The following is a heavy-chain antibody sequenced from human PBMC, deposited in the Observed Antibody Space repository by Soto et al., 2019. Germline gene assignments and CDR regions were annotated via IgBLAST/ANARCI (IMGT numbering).Heavy chain of an antibody. CDR2: IYTSGST. D-gene: IGHD1-1*01. CDR3: VRDGTKTLRDWFDP. Sequence: SETLSLTCTVSGGSISSYYWSWIRQPAGKGLEWIGRIYTSGSTNYNPSLKSRVMMSVDTSKKQFSLRLRSVTAADTAVYYCVRDGTKTLRDWFDPWGQGISVTVSS. V-gene: IGHV4-4*07. J-gene: IGHJ5*02. CDR1: GGSISSYY.